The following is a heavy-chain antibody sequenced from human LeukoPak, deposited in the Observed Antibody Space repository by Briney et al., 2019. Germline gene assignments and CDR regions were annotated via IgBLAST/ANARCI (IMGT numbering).Heavy chain of an antibody. J-gene: IGHJ3*02. V-gene: IGHV3-9*01. CDR2: ISWNSGSI. CDR1: GFTFDDYA. CDR3: AKDIAPIVATSVVGAFDI. D-gene: IGHD5-12*01. Sequence: TGGSLRLSCAASGFTFDDYAMHWVRQAPGKGLEWVSGISWNSGSIGYADSVKGRFTISRDNAKNSLYLQMNSLRAEDTALYYCAKDIAPIVATSVVGAFDIWGQGTMVTVSS.